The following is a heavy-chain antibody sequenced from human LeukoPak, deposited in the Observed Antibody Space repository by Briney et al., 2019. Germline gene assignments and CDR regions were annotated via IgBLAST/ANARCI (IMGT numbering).Heavy chain of an antibody. Sequence: GGSLRLSCAASKFTFDEYAMHWVRQAPGKGLEWVSVIYSSGSTYYAASVKGRFTFSRDISKNTLYLQMNSLGAEDTAVYYCARRSPNNWGIDYWGQGTLVTVSS. J-gene: IGHJ4*02. CDR1: KFTFDEYA. CDR3: ARRSPNNWGIDY. V-gene: IGHV3-66*04. D-gene: IGHD7-27*01. CDR2: IYSSGST.